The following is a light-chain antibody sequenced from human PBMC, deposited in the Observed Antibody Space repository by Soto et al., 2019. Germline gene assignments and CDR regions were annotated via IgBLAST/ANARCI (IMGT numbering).Light chain of an antibody. Sequence: DIQISQSPPSLSGSVGDIVTITCQASQDISNYLHWFQQRPGKAPQXLIFDVSNLQTGVPSRFSGGGYGTDFDLTISSLETEDIATYYCQQYDSLPLTFGQGTKVDIK. CDR3: QQYDSLPLT. CDR2: DVS. CDR1: QDISNY. J-gene: IGKJ1*01. V-gene: IGKV1-33*01.